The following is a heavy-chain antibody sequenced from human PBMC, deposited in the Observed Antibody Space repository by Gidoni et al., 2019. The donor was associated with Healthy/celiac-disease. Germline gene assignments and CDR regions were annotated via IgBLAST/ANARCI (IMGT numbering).Heavy chain of an antibody. D-gene: IGHD2-15*01. CDR2: INHSGST. J-gene: IGHJ5*02. Sequence: QVQLQQWGAGLLKPSATLSLTCAVYGGSFSGYYWSWIRQPPGKGREWIGEINHSGSTNYNPSLKSRVTISVDTSKNQFSLKLSSVTAADTAVYYCARHRLGYCSGGSCRWFDPWGQGTLVTVSS. CDR3: ARHRLGYCSGGSCRWFDP. V-gene: IGHV4-34*01. CDR1: GGSFSGYY.